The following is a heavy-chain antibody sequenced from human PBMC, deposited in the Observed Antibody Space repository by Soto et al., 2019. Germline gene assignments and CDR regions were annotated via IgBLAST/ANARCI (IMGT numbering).Heavy chain of an antibody. CDR3: AKRYGSGSYRDFNSYYGMDI. J-gene: IGHJ6*02. CDR2: ISYDGSNK. D-gene: IGHD3-10*01. V-gene: IGHV3-30*18. Sequence: GGSLRLSCAASGFTFSSYGMHWVRQAPGKGLEGLAVISYDGSNKYYADSVKGRFTISRDNSQNTLSLEMSNLRADDTAVYYCAKRYGSGSYRDFNSYYGMDIWGQGTSVTVSS. CDR1: GFTFSSYG.